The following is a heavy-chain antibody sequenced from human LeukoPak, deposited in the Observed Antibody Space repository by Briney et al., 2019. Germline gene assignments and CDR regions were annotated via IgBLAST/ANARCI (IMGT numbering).Heavy chain of an antibody. D-gene: IGHD3-22*01. CDR3: ARVLKYDSSGYYSHYAFDI. J-gene: IGHJ3*02. Sequence: SETLSLTCAVYGGSFSGYYWSWIRQPPGKGLEWIGEINHSGSTNSNPSLKSRVTISVDTSKNQFSLKLSSVTAADTAVYYCARVLKYDSSGYYSHYAFDIWGQGTMVTVSS. CDR1: GGSFSGYY. V-gene: IGHV4-34*01. CDR2: INHSGST.